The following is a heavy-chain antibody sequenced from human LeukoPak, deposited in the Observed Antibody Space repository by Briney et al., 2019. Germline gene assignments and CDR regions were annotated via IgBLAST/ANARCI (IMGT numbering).Heavy chain of an antibody. D-gene: IGHD1-14*01. CDR2: IIPILGIA. Sequence: SVKVSCKASGGTFSSHTISWVRQAPGQGLEWMGRIIPILGIANYAQKFQGRVTITADKSTSTAYMELSSLRSEDTAVYYCASGPGGNDAFDIWGQGTMVTVSS. J-gene: IGHJ3*02. CDR1: GGTFSSHT. V-gene: IGHV1-69*02. CDR3: ASGPGGNDAFDI.